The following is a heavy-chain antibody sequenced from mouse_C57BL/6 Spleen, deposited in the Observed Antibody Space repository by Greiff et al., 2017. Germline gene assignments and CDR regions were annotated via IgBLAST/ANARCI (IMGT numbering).Heavy chain of an antibody. D-gene: IGHD1-1*01. CDR2: IYPGDGDT. CDR3: AIGGYYGIRYFDV. V-gene: IGHV1-80*01. CDR1: GYAFSSYW. Sequence: QVQLQQSGAELVKPGASVKISCKASGYAFSSYWMNWVKQRPGKGLEWIGQIYPGDGDTNYNGKFKGKATLTADKSSSPAYMQLSSLTSEGSAVYFCAIGGYYGIRYFDVWGTGTTVTVSS. J-gene: IGHJ1*03.